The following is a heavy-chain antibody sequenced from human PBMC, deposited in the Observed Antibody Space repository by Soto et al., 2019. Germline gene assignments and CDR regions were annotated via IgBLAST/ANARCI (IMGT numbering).Heavy chain of an antibody. J-gene: IGHJ4*02. Sequence: LSLTCTVSGGSIISGSYYWSWIRHHPGKGLEWIGFIFYSGNTYYNPSLKGRVTISVDTSKNQFSLKLSSVTAADTAVYFCASGRGYSYGYFDSWGQGTLVTVSS. CDR2: IFYSGNT. CDR3: ASGRGYSYGYFDS. D-gene: IGHD5-18*01. V-gene: IGHV4-31*03. CDR1: GGSIISGSYY.